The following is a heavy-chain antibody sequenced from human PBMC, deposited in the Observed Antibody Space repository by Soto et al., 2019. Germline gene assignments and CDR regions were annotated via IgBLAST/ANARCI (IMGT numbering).Heavy chain of an antibody. CDR2: INAGNGNT. CDR3: ARGDDYGDYRGVVDPYYFDY. CDR1: GYTFTSYA. Sequence: QVQLVQSGAEVKKPGASVKVSCKASGYTFTSYAMHWVRQAPGQRLEWMGWINAGNGNTKYSQKFQGRVTITRDTSANTAYMDLSSLRSEDTAVFYCARGDDYGDYRGVVDPYYFDYWGQGTLVTVSS. V-gene: IGHV1-3*01. J-gene: IGHJ4*02. D-gene: IGHD4-17*01.